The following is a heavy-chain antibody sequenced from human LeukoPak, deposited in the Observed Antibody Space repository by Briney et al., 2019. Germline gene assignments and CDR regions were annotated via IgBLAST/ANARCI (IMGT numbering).Heavy chain of an antibody. CDR1: GFSFSTYA. D-gene: IGHD3-10*01. CDR3: AREIFGSGGYPDY. CDR2: IWHDASHT. Sequence: GGSLRLSCAASGFSFSTYAMHWVRQAPGKGLEWVALIWHDASHTFYTDSVKGRFTISRDNSKNTVYLQMNSLGDEDTAVYYCAREIFGSGGYPDYWGQGTLVTVSS. J-gene: IGHJ4*02. V-gene: IGHV3-33*01.